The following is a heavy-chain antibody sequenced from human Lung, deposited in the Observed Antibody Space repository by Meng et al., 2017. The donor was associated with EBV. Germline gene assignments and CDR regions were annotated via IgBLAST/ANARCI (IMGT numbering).Heavy chain of an antibody. J-gene: IGHJ4*02. CDR2: IYYSGST. CDR3: AATVNDGYFDY. V-gene: IGHV4-31*03. Sequence: QGAVQDSSPGLVKPSQPLSLTCTVSGGSISSGGYYWSWIRQHPGKGLEWIGYIYYSGSTYYNPSLKSRVTISVDTSKNQFSLKLSSVTAADTAVYYCAATVNDGYFDYWGQGTLVTVSS. D-gene: IGHD4-11*01. CDR1: GGSISSGGYY.